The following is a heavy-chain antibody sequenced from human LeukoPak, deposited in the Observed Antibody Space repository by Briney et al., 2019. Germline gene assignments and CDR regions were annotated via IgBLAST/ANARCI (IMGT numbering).Heavy chain of an antibody. CDR1: GFTFSSYG. Sequence: GGSLRLSCAASGFTFSSYGIHWVRQAPGKGLEWVAFIRYDGSNKHYADSVKGRFTISRDNAKNSLYLQMNSLRAEDTAVYYCARVPYSYGDEGGYWGQGTLVTVSS. CDR3: ARVPYSYGDEGGY. V-gene: IGHV3-30*02. J-gene: IGHJ4*02. CDR2: IRYDGSNK. D-gene: IGHD5-18*01.